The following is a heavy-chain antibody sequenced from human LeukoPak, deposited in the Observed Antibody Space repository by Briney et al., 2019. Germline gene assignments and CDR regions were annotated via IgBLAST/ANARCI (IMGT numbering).Heavy chain of an antibody. J-gene: IGHJ6*02. Sequence: GGSLRLSCAASGFTFSNAWMSWVRQAPGKGLEWVGRIKSKTDGGTTDYAAPVKGRFTISRDDSKNTLYLQMNSLKTEDTAVYYCTTSGGDYRQDYYYYGMDVWGQGTTVTVSS. D-gene: IGHD4-17*01. V-gene: IGHV3-15*01. CDR2: IKSKTDGGTT. CDR1: GFTFSNAW. CDR3: TTSGGDYRQDYYYYGMDV.